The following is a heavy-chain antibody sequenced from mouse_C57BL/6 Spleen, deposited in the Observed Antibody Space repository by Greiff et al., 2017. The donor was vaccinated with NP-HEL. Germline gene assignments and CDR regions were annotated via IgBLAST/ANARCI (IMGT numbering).Heavy chain of an antibody. CDR1: GYTFTDYE. J-gene: IGHJ2*01. V-gene: IGHV1-15*01. CDR2: IDPETGGT. Sequence: LVESGAELVRPGASVTLSCKASGYTFTDYEMHWVKQTPVHGLEWIGAIDPETGGTAYNQKFKGKAILTADKSSSTAYMELRSLTSEDSAVYYCTRRGHYGSSYDYFDYWGQGTTLTVSS. CDR3: TRRGHYGSSYDYFDY. D-gene: IGHD1-1*01.